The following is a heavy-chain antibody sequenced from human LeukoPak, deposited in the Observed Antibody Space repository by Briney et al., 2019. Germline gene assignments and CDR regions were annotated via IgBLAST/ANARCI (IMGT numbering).Heavy chain of an antibody. D-gene: IGHD6-6*01. CDR1: GFTLSSHA. Sequence: GGSLRLSCAASGFTLSSHAIHWVRQAPGKGLEWVALISYDGNIKYSADSVKGRFTISRDNSKNTLSLQMNSLRPEDTAVYYCARAHLSSSSTDYMDVWGKGTTVTVSS. CDR2: ISYDGNIK. J-gene: IGHJ6*03. CDR3: ARAHLSSSSTDYMDV. V-gene: IGHV3-30*04.